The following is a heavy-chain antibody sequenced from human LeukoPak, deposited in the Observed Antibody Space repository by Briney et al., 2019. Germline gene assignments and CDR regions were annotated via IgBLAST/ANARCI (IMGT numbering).Heavy chain of an antibody. CDR3: AKENDAFDL. J-gene: IGHJ3*01. CDR1: GFTFDDYA. CDR2: ITGDGGGT. Sequence: PGGSLRLSCAASGFTFDDYAMHWVRQAPGKGLEWLSLITGDGGGTFYTDSVKGRFTIFRDNSKNSLYLQMNSLSIEDTALYYCAKENDAFDLWGQGTMVTV. V-gene: IGHV3-43*02.